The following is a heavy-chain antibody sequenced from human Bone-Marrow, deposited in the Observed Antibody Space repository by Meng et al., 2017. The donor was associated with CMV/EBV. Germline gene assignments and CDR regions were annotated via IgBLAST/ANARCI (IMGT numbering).Heavy chain of an antibody. J-gene: IGHJ6*02. CDR1: GGSISSSSCY. V-gene: IGHV4-39*07. CDR3: ARVHYYGSGPLGMDV. D-gene: IGHD3-10*01. Sequence: SETLSLTCTVPGGSISSSSCYWGWIRQPPGKGLEWIGSIYYSGSTYYTPSLKSRVTISVDTSKNQFSLKLSSVTAADTAVYYCARVHYYGSGPLGMDVWGQGTTVTVSS. CDR2: IYYSGST.